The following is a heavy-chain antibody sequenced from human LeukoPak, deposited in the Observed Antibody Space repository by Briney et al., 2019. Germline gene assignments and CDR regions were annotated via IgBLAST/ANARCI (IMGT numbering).Heavy chain of an antibody. CDR1: GFTFGDYA. J-gene: IGHJ4*02. Sequence: HTGGSLRLSCTGAGFTFGDYAMRWFSQGPGEGREWVGFIASEAYGGTAEYAASVKGRFTSPRDDSKSIAYLQMNSLKTEDTAVYYCTRAQTPYYWGQGTLVTVSS. CDR2: IASEAYGGTA. CDR3: TRAQTPYY. V-gene: IGHV3-49*03.